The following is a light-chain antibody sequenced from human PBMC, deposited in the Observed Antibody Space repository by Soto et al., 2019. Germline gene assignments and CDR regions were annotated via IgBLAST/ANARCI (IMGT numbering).Light chain of an antibody. J-gene: IGLJ3*02. Sequence: QSALTQPRSVSGSPGQSVTISCTGTSSDVGGYNYVSWYQQHPGKAPKLMIYDVSKRPSGVPDRFSGSKSGNTASLTISGLQAEDEADYYCCSYEGSYTWVSGGGTQLTVL. CDR1: SSDVGGYNY. CDR2: DVS. V-gene: IGLV2-11*01. CDR3: CSYEGSYTWV.